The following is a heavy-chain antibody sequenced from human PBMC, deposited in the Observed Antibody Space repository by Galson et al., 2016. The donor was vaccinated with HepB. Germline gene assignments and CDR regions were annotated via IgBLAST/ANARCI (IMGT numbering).Heavy chain of an antibody. CDR2: ISAFNGNT. D-gene: IGHD4-17*01. J-gene: IGHJ4*02. Sequence: SVKVSCKASGYSFKNYDINWVRQAPGQGLEWMGWISAFNGNTDYAQNFQDRVTMTTDTSTSTAYMELRSLRSDDTAVYYCARPTYGTIYYFDSWGQGTLVTVSS. V-gene: IGHV1-18*01. CDR3: ARPTYGTIYYFDS. CDR1: GYSFKNYD.